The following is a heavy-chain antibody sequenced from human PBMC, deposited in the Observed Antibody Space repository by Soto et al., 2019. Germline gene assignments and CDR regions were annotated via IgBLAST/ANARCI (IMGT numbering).Heavy chain of an antibody. CDR1: GGSISSYY. D-gene: IGHD3-9*01. V-gene: IGHV4-4*07. CDR3: ASNTYDFLTDFDNLTAFDI. CDR2: IYTSGST. Sequence: SETLSLTCTVSGGSISSYYWSWLRQSAGKGLEWIGRIYTSGSTNYNPSLKSRLTMSVDTSKNQFSLKLNSVTAADTAVYYCASNTYDFLTDFDNLTAFDIWGQGTLVTVSS. J-gene: IGHJ3*02.